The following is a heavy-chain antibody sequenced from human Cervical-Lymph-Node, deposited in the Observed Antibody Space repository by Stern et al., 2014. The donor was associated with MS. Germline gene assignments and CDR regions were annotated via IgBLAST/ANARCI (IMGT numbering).Heavy chain of an antibody. CDR3: SRHLPYSSSWYNWFDP. CDR2: VSSPGST. D-gene: IGHD6-13*01. CDR1: GGSVSDSRYY. J-gene: IGHJ5*02. V-gene: IGHV4-39*01. Sequence: QLQLQESGPGLVKPSETLSLTCAVSGGSVSDSRYYWGWIRQPPGKGLEWIGSVSSPGSTYTTPSLKIRVTISVDTPKTHFSRHLTSVTAADTALYYCSRHLPYSSSWYNWFDPWGQGTLVTVSS.